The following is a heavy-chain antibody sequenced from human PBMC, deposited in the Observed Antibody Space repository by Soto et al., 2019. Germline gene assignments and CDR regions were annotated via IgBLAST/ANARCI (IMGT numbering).Heavy chain of an antibody. CDR3: AKDSVEWFGEIVSFDY. Sequence: GGSLRLSCAASGFTFSSYAMSWVRQAPGKGLEWVSAISGSGGSTYYADSVKGRFTISRDNSKNTLYLQMNSLRAEDTAVYYCAKDSVEWFGEIVSFDYWGQGTLVTVSS. J-gene: IGHJ4*02. CDR1: GFTFSSYA. V-gene: IGHV3-23*01. CDR2: ISGSGGST. D-gene: IGHD3-10*01.